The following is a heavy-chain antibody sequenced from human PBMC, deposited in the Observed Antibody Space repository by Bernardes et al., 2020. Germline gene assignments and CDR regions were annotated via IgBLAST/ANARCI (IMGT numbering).Heavy chain of an antibody. CDR2: INPQSGGT. J-gene: IGHJ3*02. V-gene: IGHV1-2*06. D-gene: IGHD7-27*01. Sequence: ASVKVSCKASGYTFTGYYMYWLRQAPGQGLEWMGRINPQSGGTNYAQNFEGRVTMTRDTSISTAYMELSRLSTHDTAVYYCARVLDLGHDAFDIWGQGTMVTVSS. CDR3: ARVLDLGHDAFDI. CDR1: GYTFTGYY.